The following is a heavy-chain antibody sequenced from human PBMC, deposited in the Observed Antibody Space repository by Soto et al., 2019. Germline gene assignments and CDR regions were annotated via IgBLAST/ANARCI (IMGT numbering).Heavy chain of an antibody. Sequence: PGGSLRLSCAASGFTFSGFVMSWVRQAPGKGLEWVSAISGSGGTTYYADSVKGRFTISRDNSKNTLYLQMNSLRAEDTAVYYCAKDASGYSSGWYFDYWGQGTLVTVSS. V-gene: IGHV3-23*01. CDR3: AKDASGYSSGWYFDY. J-gene: IGHJ4*02. CDR1: GFTFSGFV. D-gene: IGHD6-19*01. CDR2: ISGSGGTT.